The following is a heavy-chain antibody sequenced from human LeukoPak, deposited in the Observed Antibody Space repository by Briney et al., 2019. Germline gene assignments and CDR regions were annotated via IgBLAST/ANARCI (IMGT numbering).Heavy chain of an antibody. CDR2: IYSGGST. Sequence: GGSPRLSCAASGFTVSGNYMSWVRQAPGKGREWVSVIYSGGSTYYADSVKGRFTISRDNSKNTLYLQMNSLRVEDTAVYYFATVPTARYYMDFWGKGTTVTVSS. D-gene: IGHD2-2*01. V-gene: IGHV3-66*02. J-gene: IGHJ6*03. CDR3: ATVPTARYYMDF. CDR1: GFTVSGNY.